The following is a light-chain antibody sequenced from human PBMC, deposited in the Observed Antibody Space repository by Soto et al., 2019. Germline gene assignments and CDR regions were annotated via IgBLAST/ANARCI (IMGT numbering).Light chain of an antibody. CDR1: QSLLHKNGNNY. V-gene: IGKV2-28*01. CDR3: MQALHTPRT. CDR2: MGS. J-gene: IGKJ1*01. Sequence: DIVMTQSPLSLPVTPGEAASISCRSSQSLLHKNGNNYFNWYLQKPGQSPQVLIYMGSKRASGVLDRFSGSGSGTYFTLKISRVEAEDAGVYYCMQALHTPRTFGQGTKVEIK.